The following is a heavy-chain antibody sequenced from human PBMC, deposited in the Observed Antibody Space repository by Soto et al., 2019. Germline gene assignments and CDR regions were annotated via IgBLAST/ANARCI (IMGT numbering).Heavy chain of an antibody. CDR1: GFTFSAYY. D-gene: IGHD6-13*01. Sequence: GAVKVSRKASGFTFSAYYIFWVRPAPGKEGEWIGWINPNSGGTNNAQKFQGRVTMTRDTSTSTVYMELSALIPDDTAVYYCARSLLDEYSSSWRSAYYGMDVWGQGTTVTVSS. CDR2: INPNSGGT. V-gene: IGHV1-2*02. J-gene: IGHJ6*02. CDR3: ARSLLDEYSSSWRSAYYGMDV.